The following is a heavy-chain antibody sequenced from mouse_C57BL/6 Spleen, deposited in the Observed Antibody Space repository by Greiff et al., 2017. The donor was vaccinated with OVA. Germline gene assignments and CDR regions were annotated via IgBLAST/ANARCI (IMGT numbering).Heavy chain of an antibody. Sequence: VQLQQSGPELVKPGASVKLSCKASGYTFPSYDINWVKQRPGQGLEWIGWIYPRDGSTKYNEKFKGKATVTVDTSSSTAYMELHSLTSEDSAVYVCARGEVYFDVWGTGTTVTVSS. CDR1: GYTFPSYD. J-gene: IGHJ1*03. V-gene: IGHV1-85*01. CDR2: IYPRDGST. CDR3: ARGEVYFDV.